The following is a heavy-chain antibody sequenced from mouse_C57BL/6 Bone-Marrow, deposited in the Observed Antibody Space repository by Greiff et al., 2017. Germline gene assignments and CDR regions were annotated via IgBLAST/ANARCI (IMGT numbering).Heavy chain of an antibody. Sequence: VQLQQSGAELARPGASVKLSCKASGYTFTSYGISWVKQRTGQGLEWIGEIYPRSGNTYYNEKFKGKATLTADKSSSTAYMGLRSLTSEDSAVYFCARRYYGSSWFAYWGQGTLVTVSA. J-gene: IGHJ3*01. CDR3: ARRYYGSSWFAY. D-gene: IGHD1-1*01. CDR1: GYTFTSYG. V-gene: IGHV1-81*01. CDR2: IYPRSGNT.